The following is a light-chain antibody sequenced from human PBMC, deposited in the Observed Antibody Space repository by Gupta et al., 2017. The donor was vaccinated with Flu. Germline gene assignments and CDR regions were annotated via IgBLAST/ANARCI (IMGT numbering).Light chain of an antibody. J-gene: IGKJ1*01. Sequence: DVVMTQTPLFLSVTLGQPASISCRSSQSLVYSDGNTYLSWFQQRPGQSPRRLLYKVSNRDAGVPDRFGGSWSGNDFRLKISWVEADDVGGCYCMQGAHWPPWTFGQGTKVEIK. CDR2: KVS. CDR3: MQGAHWPPWT. CDR1: QSLVYSDGNTY. V-gene: IGKV2-30*01.